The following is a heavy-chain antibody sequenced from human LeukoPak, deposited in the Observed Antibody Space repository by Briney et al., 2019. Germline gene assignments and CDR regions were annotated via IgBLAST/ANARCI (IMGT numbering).Heavy chain of an antibody. CDR1: GGSFSGYY. CDR3: AREGDGSSAPFDY. Sequence: SETLSLTCAVYGGSFSGYYWSWIRQPPGKGLEWIGEINHSGSTNYNPSLKSRVTISVDTSKNQFSLKLSSVTAADTAVYYCAREGDGSSAPFDYWGQGTLVTVSS. CDR2: INHSGST. V-gene: IGHV4-34*01. D-gene: IGHD5-24*01. J-gene: IGHJ4*02.